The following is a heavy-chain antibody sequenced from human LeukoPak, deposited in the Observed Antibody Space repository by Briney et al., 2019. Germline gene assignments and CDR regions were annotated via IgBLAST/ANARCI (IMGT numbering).Heavy chain of an antibody. J-gene: IGHJ4*02. CDR2: ISYSGST. CDR1: GDSITSYY. D-gene: IGHD3-22*01. CDR3: ARDLRSSGYYAFDY. V-gene: IGHV4-59*01. Sequence: SETLSLTCTVSGDSITSYYWSWIRQPPGKGLEWIAYISYSGSTNYNPSLKSRVTMSVDTSKNQFSLKLRSVTAADTAVYYCARDLRSSGYYAFDYWGQGTLVTVSS.